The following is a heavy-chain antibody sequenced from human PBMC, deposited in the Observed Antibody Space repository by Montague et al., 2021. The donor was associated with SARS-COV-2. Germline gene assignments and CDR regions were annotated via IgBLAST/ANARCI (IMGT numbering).Heavy chain of an antibody. CDR3: ARGHLSVSMIVVVFTSASYYFDY. V-gene: IGHV4-34*01. J-gene: IGHJ4*02. CDR1: GGSFGDDH. Sequence: SETLSLTCGVYGGSFGDDHWSWIRQPPGKGLEWIGDIKQSGSTNYNPSLKSRVTISVDTSRNQFSLKRTSVTAADTAVYFCARGHLSVSMIVVVFTSASYYFDYWGQGALVTVSS. CDR2: IKQSGST. D-gene: IGHD3-22*01.